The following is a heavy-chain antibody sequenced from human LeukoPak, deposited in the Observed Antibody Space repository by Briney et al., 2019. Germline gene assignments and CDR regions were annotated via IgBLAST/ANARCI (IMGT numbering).Heavy chain of an antibody. CDR1: GFTFSSYG. D-gene: IGHD3-22*01. J-gene: IGHJ4*02. CDR2: IGTAGDT. V-gene: IGHV3-13*01. CDR3: ARVEYYYDSSGSRLTYYFDY. Sequence: GGSLRLSCAASGFTFSSYGMHWVRQATGKGLEWVSAIGTAGDTYYPGSVKGRFTISRENAKNSLYLQMNSLRAEDTAVYYCARVEYYYDSSGSRLTYYFDYWGQGTLVTVSS.